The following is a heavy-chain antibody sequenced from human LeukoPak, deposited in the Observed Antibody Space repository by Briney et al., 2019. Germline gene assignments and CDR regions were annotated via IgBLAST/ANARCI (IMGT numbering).Heavy chain of an antibody. J-gene: IGHJ4*02. CDR1: GFTFSDYY. CDR2: ISSSGNSI. CDR3: GRGGKVEQLVLAR. Sequence: GGSLRLSCAASGFTFSDYYMSWIRQAPGKGLEWVSYISSSGNSISYADSVKGRFTISRDNAKNSLYLQMNSLRAEDTAVYYCGRGGKVEQLVLARWGQGSLVTVSS. D-gene: IGHD6-13*01. V-gene: IGHV3-11*04.